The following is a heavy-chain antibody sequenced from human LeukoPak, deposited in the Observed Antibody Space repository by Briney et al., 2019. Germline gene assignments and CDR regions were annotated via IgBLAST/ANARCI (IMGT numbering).Heavy chain of an antibody. CDR1: GGSFSGYY. CDR3: ARHGLTWRFYVDP. J-gene: IGHJ5*02. V-gene: IGHV4-34*01. CDR2: INHSGST. Sequence: SETLSLTCAVYGGSFSGYYWSWIRQPPGKGLEWIGEINHSGSTNYNPSLKSRVTTSVDTSKNQFSLKLSSVTAADTAVYYCARHGLTWRFYVDPWGQGTLVTVSS. D-gene: IGHD3-10*02.